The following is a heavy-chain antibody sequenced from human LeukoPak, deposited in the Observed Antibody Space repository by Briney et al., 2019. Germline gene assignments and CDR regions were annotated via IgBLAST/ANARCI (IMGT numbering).Heavy chain of an antibody. J-gene: IGHJ3*02. CDR1: GYTFTGYY. CDR3: ARWVLRYFDWLSAPSIDAFDI. CDR2: INPNSGGT. Sequence: ASVKVSCKASGYTFTGYYMHWVRQAPGQGLEWMGWINPNSGGTNYAQKFQGRVTMARDTSISTAYMELSRLRSDDTAVYYCARWVLRYFDWLSAPSIDAFDIWGQGTMVTVSS. D-gene: IGHD3-9*01. V-gene: IGHV1-2*02.